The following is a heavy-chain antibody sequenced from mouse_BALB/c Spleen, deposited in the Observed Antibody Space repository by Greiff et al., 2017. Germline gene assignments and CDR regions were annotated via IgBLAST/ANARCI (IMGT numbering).Heavy chain of an antibody. V-gene: IGHV2-9*02. D-gene: IGHD2-4*01. CDR3: ARDQGSYYDYAMDY. CDR1: GFSLTSYG. Sequence: VQLVESGPGLVAPSQSLSITCTVSGFSLTSYGVHWVRQPPGKGLEWLGVIWAGGSTNYNSALMSRLSISKDNSKSQVFLKMNSLQTDDTAMYYCARDQGSYYDYAMDYWGQGTSVTVSS. J-gene: IGHJ4*01. CDR2: IWAGGST.